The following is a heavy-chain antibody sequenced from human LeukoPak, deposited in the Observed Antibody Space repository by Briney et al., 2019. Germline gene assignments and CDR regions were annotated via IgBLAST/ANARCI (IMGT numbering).Heavy chain of an antibody. CDR2: IRYDGSNK. Sequence: PGGSLRLSCTASGFTFSSYGMHWVRQAPGKGLEWVAFIRYDGSNKYYADSVKGRFTISRDNSKNTLYLQMNSLRAEDTAVYYCARDRGHSSSWYVPDYWGQGTLVTVSS. J-gene: IGHJ4*02. V-gene: IGHV3-30*02. CDR1: GFTFSSYG. CDR3: ARDRGHSSSWYVPDY. D-gene: IGHD6-13*01.